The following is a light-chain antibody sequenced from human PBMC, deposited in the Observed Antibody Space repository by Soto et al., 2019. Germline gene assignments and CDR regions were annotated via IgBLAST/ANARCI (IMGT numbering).Light chain of an antibody. CDR3: PHYKSHWP. Sequence: EIPMTKSTSTMSASVGEGVKITGRASQRSSTWGAWYQQQPGKAPKALISDASSLETGVPSRFSGSGSGTEFTLTIHSLQPDEFATYYCPHYKSHWPVGQG. CDR1: QRSSTW. V-gene: IGKV1-5*01. J-gene: IGKJ1*01. CDR2: DAS.